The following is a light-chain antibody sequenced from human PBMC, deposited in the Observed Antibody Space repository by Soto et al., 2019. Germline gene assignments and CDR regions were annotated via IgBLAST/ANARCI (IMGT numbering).Light chain of an antibody. V-gene: IGKV3-20*01. J-gene: IGKJ2*01. CDR3: QQYGSSPHT. CDR1: QSVSSSS. CDR2: GAS. Sequence: EIVLTQSPGTLSLSPGERATLSCRASQSVSSSSLAWYQQKPGQAPRLLIYGASSRATGIPDRFSGSGSGMDFSLTISRLEPEEFAVYYCQQYGSSPHTFGQGTELEIK.